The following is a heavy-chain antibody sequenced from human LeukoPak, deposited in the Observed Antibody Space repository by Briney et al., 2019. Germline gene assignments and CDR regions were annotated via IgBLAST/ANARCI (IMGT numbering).Heavy chain of an antibody. V-gene: IGHV3-21*01. D-gene: IGHD6-13*01. CDR2: ISSSSSYI. Sequence: GGSLRLSCAASGFTFSSYSMTWVRQAPGKGLEWVSSISSSSSYIYYADSVKGRFTISRDNAKNSLYLQMNSLRAEDTAVYYCAREHFIAAAAVDYWGQGTLVTVSS. CDR1: GFTFSSYS. J-gene: IGHJ4*02. CDR3: AREHFIAAAAVDY.